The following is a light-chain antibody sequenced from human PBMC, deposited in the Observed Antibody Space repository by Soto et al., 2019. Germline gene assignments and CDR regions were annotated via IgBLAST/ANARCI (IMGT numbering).Light chain of an antibody. V-gene: IGKV3-11*01. CDR3: QERSNFMYT. CDR1: QSVSSY. J-gene: IGKJ2*01. CDR2: DAS. Sequence: EIVLPQSPATLSLSPGERVTLSCRASQSVSSYLAWYQQKPGQAPRLLIYDASNRATGLPTRFSGSGSGTDFTLTISSLEPEDVAVYYCQERSNFMYTFGQGTKLEIK.